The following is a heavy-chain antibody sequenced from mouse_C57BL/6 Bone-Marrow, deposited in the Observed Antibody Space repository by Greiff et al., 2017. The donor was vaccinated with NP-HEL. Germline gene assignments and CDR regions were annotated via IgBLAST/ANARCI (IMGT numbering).Heavy chain of an antibody. CDR2: ISSGGSYT. CDR1: GFTFSSYG. CDR3: ARHVEIQFITTVVATDYAMDY. D-gene: IGHD1-1*01. J-gene: IGHJ4*01. Sequence: EVKLVESGGDLVKPGGSLKLSCAASGFTFSSYGMSWVRQTPDKRLEWVATISSGGSYTYYPDSVKGRFTISRDNAKNTLYLQMSSLKSEDTAMYYCARHVEIQFITTVVATDYAMDYWGQGTSVTVSS. V-gene: IGHV5-6*01.